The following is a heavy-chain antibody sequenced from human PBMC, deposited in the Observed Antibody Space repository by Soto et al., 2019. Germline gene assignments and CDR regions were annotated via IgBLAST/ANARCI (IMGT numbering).Heavy chain of an antibody. J-gene: IGHJ5*02. CDR2: INGDGRTT. Sequence: PGGSLRLSCAASGFTFSGYWMHWVRQAPGKGLMWVSRINGDGRTTNYADSVKGRFTISRENAKNTLYLQTNSLRAEDTAVYYCARAAYGEYWFDPWGQGTLVTVSS. CDR1: GFTFSGYW. V-gene: IGHV3-74*01. D-gene: IGHD4-17*01. CDR3: ARAAYGEYWFDP.